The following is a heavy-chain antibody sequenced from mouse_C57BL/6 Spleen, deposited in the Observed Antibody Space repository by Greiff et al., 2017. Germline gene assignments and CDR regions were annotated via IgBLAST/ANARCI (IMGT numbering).Heavy chain of an antibody. CDR1: GYSFTSYY. V-gene: IGHV1-66*01. D-gene: IGHD1-1*01. CDR2: IYPGSGNT. CDR3: ARGVITTVVADY. J-gene: IGHJ2*01. Sequence: VKLMESGPELVKPGASVKISCKASGYSFTSYYIHWVKQRPGQGLEWIGWIYPGSGNTKYNEQFKGKATLTADTSSSTAYMQLSSLTSEDSAVYYCARGVITTVVADYWGQGTTLTVSS.